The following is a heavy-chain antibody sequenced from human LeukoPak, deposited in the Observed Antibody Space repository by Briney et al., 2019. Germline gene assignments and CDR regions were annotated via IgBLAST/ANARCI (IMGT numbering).Heavy chain of an antibody. CDR2: IIPILGIA. CDR1: GGTFSSYA. D-gene: IGHD3-10*01. Sequence: SVKVSCKASGGTFSSYAISWVRQAPGQGLEWMGRIIPILGIANYAQKLQGRVTMTTDTSTSTAYMELRSLRSDDTAVYYCARFPPVITMVRGDLNWFDPWGQGTLVTVSS. CDR3: ARFPPVITMVRGDLNWFDP. V-gene: IGHV1-69*04. J-gene: IGHJ5*02.